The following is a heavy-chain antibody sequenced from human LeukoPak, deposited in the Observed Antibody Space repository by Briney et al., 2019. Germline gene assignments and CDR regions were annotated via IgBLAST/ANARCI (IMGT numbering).Heavy chain of an antibody. V-gene: IGHV4-59*05. CDR3: ARRISTIFGVVPFDY. CDR2: IYYSGST. Sequence: SETLSLTCTVSGVSISSHYWNWIRQSAGKGLEWIGRIYYSGSTYYNPSLKSRVTISVDTSKNQFSLKLSSVTAADTAVYYCARRISTIFGVVPFDYWGQGTLVTVSS. D-gene: IGHD3-3*01. CDR1: GVSISSHY. J-gene: IGHJ4*02.